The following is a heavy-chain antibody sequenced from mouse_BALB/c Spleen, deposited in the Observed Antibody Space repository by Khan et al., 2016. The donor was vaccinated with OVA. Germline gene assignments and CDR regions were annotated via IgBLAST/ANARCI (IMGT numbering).Heavy chain of an antibody. Sequence: EVQLQESGPGLVKPSQSLSLTCTVTGYSITSHYAWNWIRQFPGNKLEWMGYVSYSGSTSYKPSLKSRISITRDTSKNQFFLQLNSVTTEDAATYYCARGNYYGYAMDYWGQGTSVTVSS. D-gene: IGHD1-1*01. V-gene: IGHV3-2*02. J-gene: IGHJ4*01. CDR1: GYSITSHYA. CDR2: VSYSGST. CDR3: ARGNYYGYAMDY.